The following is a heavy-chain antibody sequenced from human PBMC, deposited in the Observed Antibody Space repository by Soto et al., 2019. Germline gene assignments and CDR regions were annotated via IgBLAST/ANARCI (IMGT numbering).Heavy chain of an antibody. CDR3: ARTVVPAAIDYGMDV. CDR2: IWYDGSNK. J-gene: IGHJ6*02. Sequence: PGGSLRLSCAASGFTFSSYGMHWVRQAPGKGLEWVAVIWYDGSNKYYADSVKGRFTISRDNSKNTLYLQMNSLRAEDTAVYYCARTVVPAAIDYGMDVWGQGTTVTVSS. D-gene: IGHD2-2*01. V-gene: IGHV3-33*01. CDR1: GFTFSSYG.